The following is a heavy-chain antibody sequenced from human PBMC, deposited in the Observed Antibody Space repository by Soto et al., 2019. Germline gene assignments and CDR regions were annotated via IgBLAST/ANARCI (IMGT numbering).Heavy chain of an antibody. D-gene: IGHD3-3*01. J-gene: IGHJ5*02. CDR2: IIPILGIA. CDR3: ADETVDYGFWSGYYTGRGPWFDP. Sequence: QVQLVQSGAEVKKPGSSVKVSCKASGGTFSSYTISWVRQAPGQGLEWMGRIIPILGIANYAQKFQGRVTITGDKSTSTAYMELSSLRSEDTAVDYCADETVDYGFWSGYYTGRGPWFDPWGQGTLVTVSS. CDR1: GGTFSSYT. V-gene: IGHV1-69*02.